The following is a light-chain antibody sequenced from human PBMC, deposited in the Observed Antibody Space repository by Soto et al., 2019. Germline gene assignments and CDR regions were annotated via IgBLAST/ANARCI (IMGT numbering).Light chain of an antibody. CDR3: QHYSNTPWT. Sequence: EIVLTQSPGTLSLSPGERATLSCRASQSLSSRYLAWYQQKPGQAPRLLIYDASNRATGVPDRFSGSGSGTDFTLTISRLEHEDFAVYYCQHYSNTPWTCGQGTKGEIK. CDR1: QSLSSRY. V-gene: IGKV3-20*01. CDR2: DAS. J-gene: IGKJ1*01.